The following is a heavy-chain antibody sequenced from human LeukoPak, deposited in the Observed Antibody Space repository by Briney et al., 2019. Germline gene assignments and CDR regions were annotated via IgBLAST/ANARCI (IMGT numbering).Heavy chain of an antibody. CDR1: RGSVGSSRYY. D-gene: IGHD3-3*01. V-gene: IGHV4-39*07. CDR2: IYYSGST. CDR3: ARGRTLRFLEWLPHYFDY. J-gene: IGHJ4*02. Sequence: ARYRTCTVSRGSVGSSRYYWGWIRQPPGKGLEWIGSIYYSGSTYYNPSLKSRVTISVDTSKNQFSLKLSSVTAADTAVYYCARGRTLRFLEWLPHYFDYWGQGTLVTVSS.